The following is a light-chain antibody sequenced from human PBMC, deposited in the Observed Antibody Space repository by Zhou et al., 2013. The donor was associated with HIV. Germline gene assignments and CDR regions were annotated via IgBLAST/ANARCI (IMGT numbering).Light chain of an antibody. CDR1: QGISSY. CDR3: QQSYSTSRGRWT. CDR2: AAS. Sequence: AIQLTQSPSSLSASTGDRVTISCRMSQGISSYLAWYQQKPGKAPELLIYAASTLQSGVPSRFSGSGSGTDFTLTITSLQPEDFATYYCQQSYSTSRGRWTFGQGTKVEIK. V-gene: IGKV1D-8*02. J-gene: IGKJ1*01.